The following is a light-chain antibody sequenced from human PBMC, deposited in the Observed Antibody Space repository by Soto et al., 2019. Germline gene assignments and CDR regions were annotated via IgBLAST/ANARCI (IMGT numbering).Light chain of an antibody. Sequence: QSVLTQPPSVSAAPGQTVTISCSGSSSNIGNNYVSWYQHLPGSAPKLLIYENHKRPSGIPDRFSGSKSGTSATLGITGLQTGDEADYYCGTWDSSLSAGNVFGTGTKLTVL. J-gene: IGLJ1*01. V-gene: IGLV1-51*01. CDR1: SSNIGNNY. CDR2: ENH. CDR3: GTWDSSLSAGNV.